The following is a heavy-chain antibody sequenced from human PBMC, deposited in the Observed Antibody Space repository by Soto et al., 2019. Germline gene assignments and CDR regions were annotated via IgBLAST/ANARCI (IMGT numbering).Heavy chain of an antibody. Sequence: GASVKVSCKASGYSFTGYYMHWVRQAPGQGLEWMGCINPNSGGTNYARKFQGWVTMTRDTSISTAYMELSRLRSDDTAVYYCARDWIRYNDAFDIWGQGTMVTVSS. V-gene: IGHV1-2*04. CDR3: ARDWIRYNDAFDI. J-gene: IGHJ3*02. CDR1: GYSFTGYY. D-gene: IGHD1-1*01. CDR2: INPNSGGT.